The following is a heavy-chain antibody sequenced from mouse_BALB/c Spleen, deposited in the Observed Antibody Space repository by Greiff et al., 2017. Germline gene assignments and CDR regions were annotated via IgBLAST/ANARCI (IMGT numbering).Heavy chain of an antibody. CDR2: INPSTGYT. Sequence: LQESGAELAKPGASVKMSCKASGYTFTSYWMHWVKQRPGQGLEWIGYINPSTGYTEYNQKFKDKATLTADKSSSTAYMQLSSLTSEDSAVYYCARSSRPLFDYWGQGTTLTVSS. CDR1: GYTFTSYW. J-gene: IGHJ2*01. CDR3: ARSSRPLFDY. V-gene: IGHV1-7*01.